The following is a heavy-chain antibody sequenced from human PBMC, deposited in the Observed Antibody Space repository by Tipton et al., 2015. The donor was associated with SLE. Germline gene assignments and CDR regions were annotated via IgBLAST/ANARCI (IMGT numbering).Heavy chain of an antibody. V-gene: IGHV3-23*01. CDR3: ATAQGMIVPNDAFDF. Sequence: SLRLSCTASGFTFNNYAMNWVRQAPGKGLEWVSGLSGSGDSTFSGDSVKGRFTISRDNSKKTLYLQMNSLRVEDTAIYYCATAQGMIVPNDAFDFGGQGTMVTVSS. CDR1: GFTFNNYA. CDR2: LSGSGDST. D-gene: IGHD3-22*01. J-gene: IGHJ3*01.